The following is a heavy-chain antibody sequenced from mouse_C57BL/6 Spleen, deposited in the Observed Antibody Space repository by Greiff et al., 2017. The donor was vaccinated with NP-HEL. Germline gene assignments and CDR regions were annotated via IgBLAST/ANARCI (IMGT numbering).Heavy chain of an antibody. V-gene: IGHV1-55*01. CDR1: GYTFTSYW. CDR3: ARKWDDGYYVGAMDY. J-gene: IGHJ4*01. CDR2: IYPGSGST. D-gene: IGHD2-3*01. Sequence: QVQLQQSGAELVKPGASVKMSCKASGYTFTSYWITWVKQRPGQGLEWIGDIYPGSGSTNYNEKFKSKATLTVDTSSSTAYMQLSSRTSDDSAVYYCARKWDDGYYVGAMDYWGQGTSVTVSS.